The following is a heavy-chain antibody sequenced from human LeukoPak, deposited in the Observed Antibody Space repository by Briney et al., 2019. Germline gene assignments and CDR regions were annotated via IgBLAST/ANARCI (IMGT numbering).Heavy chain of an antibody. V-gene: IGHV4-39*07. CDR3: ARWMYYYDDTGFDP. D-gene: IGHD3-22*01. J-gene: IGHJ5*02. Sequence: PSETLSLTCTVSGGSISSSSYYWGWIRQPPGKGLEWIGSIYYSGSTYYNPSLKSRVTISVDTSTNQFSLELSSVTAADTAVYYCARWMYYYDDTGFDPWGQGTLVTVSS. CDR1: GGSISSSSYY. CDR2: IYYSGST.